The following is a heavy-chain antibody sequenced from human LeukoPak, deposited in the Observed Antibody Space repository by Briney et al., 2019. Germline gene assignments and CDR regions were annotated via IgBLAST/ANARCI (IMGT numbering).Heavy chain of an antibody. J-gene: IGHJ4*02. Sequence: SETLSLTCAVSGYSISSGYYWGWIRQPPGKGLEWIGTIYHSGSTYHNPSLKSRVTISVDTSKNQFSLKLSSVTAADTAVYYCARGLDGSGSYYKDDYWGQGTLVTVSS. CDR1: GYSISSGYY. CDR2: IYHSGST. D-gene: IGHD3-10*01. CDR3: ARGLDGSGSYYKDDY. V-gene: IGHV4-38-2*01.